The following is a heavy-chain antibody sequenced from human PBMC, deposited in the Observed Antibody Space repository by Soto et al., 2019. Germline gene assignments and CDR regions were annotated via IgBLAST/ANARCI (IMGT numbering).Heavy chain of an antibody. D-gene: IGHD3-22*01. J-gene: IGHJ4*02. CDR2: IYYSGST. Sequence: PSETLSLTCAVSGGSISSGDYYWSWIRQPPGKGLEWIGYIYYSGSTYYNPSLKSRVTISVDTSKNQFSLKLSSVTAADTAVYYCARGPPKYYYDSSGYYFDYWGQGTLVTVSS. V-gene: IGHV4-30-4*01. CDR3: ARGPPKYYYDSSGYYFDY. CDR1: GGSISSGDYY.